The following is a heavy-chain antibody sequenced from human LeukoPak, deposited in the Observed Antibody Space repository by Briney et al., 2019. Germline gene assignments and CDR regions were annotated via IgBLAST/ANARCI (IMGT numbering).Heavy chain of an antibody. CDR3: ARVNTGVNFDY. CDR2: IYHSGST. V-gene: IGHV4-30-2*01. Sequence: SETLSLTCTVSGGSISSGGYYWSWIRPPPGKGLEWVGYIYHSGSTYYNPFLKSRVTISVDRSKNQFSLKLSSVTAADTAVHYCARVNTGVNFDYWGQGTLVTVSS. D-gene: IGHD4-23*01. J-gene: IGHJ4*02. CDR1: GGSISSGGYY.